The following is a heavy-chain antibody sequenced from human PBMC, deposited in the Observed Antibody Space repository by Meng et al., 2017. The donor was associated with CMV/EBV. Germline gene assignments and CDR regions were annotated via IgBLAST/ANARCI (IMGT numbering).Heavy chain of an antibody. Sequence: YGGSISSGGYYWSWVRQHPGKGLEWIGYIYYSGSTYYNPSLKSRVTISVDTSKNQFSLKLSSVTAADTAVYYCARDQRDSSGYYFDYWGQGTLITVSS. D-gene: IGHD3-22*01. CDR3: ARDQRDSSGYYFDY. J-gene: IGHJ4*02. CDR1: GGSISSGGYY. CDR2: IYYSGST. V-gene: IGHV4-31*02.